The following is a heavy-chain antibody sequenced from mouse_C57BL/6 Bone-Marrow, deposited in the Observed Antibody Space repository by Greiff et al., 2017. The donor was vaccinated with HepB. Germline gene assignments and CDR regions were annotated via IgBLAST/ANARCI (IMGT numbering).Heavy chain of an antibody. CDR3: ARSSRLRRGFAY. D-gene: IGHD2-4*01. J-gene: IGHJ3*01. V-gene: IGHV1-82*01. CDR2: IYPGDGDT. CDR1: GYAFSSSW. Sequence: QVQLQQSGPELVKPGASVKISCKASGYAFSSSWMNWVKQRPGKGLEWIGRIYPGDGDTNYNGKFKGKATLTADKSSSTAYMQLSSLTSEDSAVYFCARSSRLRRGFAYWGQGTLVTVSA.